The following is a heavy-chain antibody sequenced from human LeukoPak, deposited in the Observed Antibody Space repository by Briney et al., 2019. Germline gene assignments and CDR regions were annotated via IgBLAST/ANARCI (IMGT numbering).Heavy chain of an antibody. J-gene: IGHJ4*02. D-gene: IGHD2-2*01. V-gene: IGHV1-2*02. CDR3: ARVSLRIVVVPAATAPFGY. CDR2: INPNSGGT. Sequence: ASVKVSCKASGYTFTGYSMHWVRQAPGQGLEWMGWINPNSGGTNYAQKFQGRVTMTRDTSISTAYMELSRLRSDDTAVYYCARVSLRIVVVPAATAPFGYWGQGTLVTVSS. CDR1: GYTFTGYS.